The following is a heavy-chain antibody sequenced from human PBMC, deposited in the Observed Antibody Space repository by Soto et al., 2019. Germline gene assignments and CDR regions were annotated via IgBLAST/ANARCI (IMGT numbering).Heavy chain of an antibody. CDR3: ARDQDTFRLVVVTSYGMDV. Sequence: ASVKVSCKASGGTFSSYAISWVRQAPGQGLEWMGWINPNSGGTNYAQKFQGRVTMTRDTSISTAYMELSRLRSDDTAVYYCARDQDTFRLVVVTSYGMDVWGQGTTVTVSS. CDR2: INPNSGGT. CDR1: GGTFSSYA. V-gene: IGHV1-2*02. J-gene: IGHJ6*02. D-gene: IGHD3-22*01.